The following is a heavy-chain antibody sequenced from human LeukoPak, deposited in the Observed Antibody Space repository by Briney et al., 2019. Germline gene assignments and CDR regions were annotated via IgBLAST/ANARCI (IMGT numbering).Heavy chain of an antibody. CDR1: GYTFTGYY. Sequence: ASVKVSCKASGYTFTGYYMHWVRQAPGQGLEWMGWINPNSGGTNYAQKFQGRVTMTRDTSISTAYMELSRLRSDDTAVYYCARELGYCSGGSCYSGVSWFDPWGQGTLVTVSS. V-gene: IGHV1-2*02. D-gene: IGHD2-15*01. CDR2: INPNSGGT. CDR3: ARELGYCSGGSCYSGVSWFDP. J-gene: IGHJ5*02.